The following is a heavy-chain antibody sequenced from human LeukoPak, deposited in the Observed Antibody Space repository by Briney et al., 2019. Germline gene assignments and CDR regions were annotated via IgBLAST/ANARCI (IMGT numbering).Heavy chain of an antibody. CDR1: GYSISRGYY. CDR3: ARVRSRIAARPWFDP. V-gene: IGHV4-38-2*02. J-gene: IGHJ5*02. CDR2: IYHSGST. D-gene: IGHD6-6*01. Sequence: SETLSLTCTVSGYSISRGYYWGWIRQPPGKGLEWIGSIYHSGSTYYNPSLKSRVTISVDTSKNQFSLKLSSVTAADTAVYYCARVRSRIAARPWFDPWGQGTLVTVSS.